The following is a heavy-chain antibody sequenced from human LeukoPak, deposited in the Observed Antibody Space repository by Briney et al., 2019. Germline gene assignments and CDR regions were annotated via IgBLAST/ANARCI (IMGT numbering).Heavy chain of an antibody. CDR3: ARGRGCSSMSCYPDY. D-gene: IGHD2-2*01. J-gene: IGHJ4*02. Sequence: GGSLRLSCAASGFTFSNYAMNWVRQAPGKGLEWVSSISPGSSYRHYADSVKGRFTISRDNAKSSLYLQMNSLGAEDTALYYCARGRGCSSMSCYPDYWGQGTLVTVSS. CDR2: ISPGSSYR. V-gene: IGHV3-21*01. CDR1: GFTFSNYA.